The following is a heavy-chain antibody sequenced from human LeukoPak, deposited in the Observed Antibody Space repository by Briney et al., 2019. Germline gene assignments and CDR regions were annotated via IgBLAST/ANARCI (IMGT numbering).Heavy chain of an antibody. V-gene: IGHV3-48*03. J-gene: IGHJ3*02. Sequence: PGGSLRLSCAASGFTFSSYEMNWVRQAPGKGLEWVSYISSSGSTIYYADSVKGRFTISRDNAKNSLYLQMNSLRAEGTAVYYCAREVGELASHDAFDIWGQGTMVTVSS. D-gene: IGHD3-16*01. CDR3: AREVGELASHDAFDI. CDR1: GFTFSSYE. CDR2: ISSSGSTI.